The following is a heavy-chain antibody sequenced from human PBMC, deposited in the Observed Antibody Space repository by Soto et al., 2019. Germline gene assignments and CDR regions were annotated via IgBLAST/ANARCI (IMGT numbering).Heavy chain of an antibody. Sequence: EVQLLESGGGLVQPGGSLRLSCAASGFTFSSYAMSWVRQAPGKGLEWVSAISGSGGSTYYADSVKGRFTISRDNSKNTLYLQMNSLRAEETAVYYCAKCVKQQQYYYYYYMDVWGKETTVTVSS. D-gene: IGHD6-13*01. CDR1: GFTFSSYA. V-gene: IGHV3-23*01. CDR2: ISGSGGST. CDR3: AKCVKQQQYYYYYYMDV. J-gene: IGHJ6*03.